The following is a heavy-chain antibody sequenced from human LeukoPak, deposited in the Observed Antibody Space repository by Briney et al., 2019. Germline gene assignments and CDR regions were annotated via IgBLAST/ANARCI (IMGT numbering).Heavy chain of an antibody. CDR1: GFTFSSYS. Sequence: PGGSLRLSCAASGFTFSSYSMNWVRQAPGKGLEWVSSISSSSSYIYYADSVKGRFTISRDNAKNSLYLQMNSLRAEDTAVYYCARDRVGYSYGQNHFDNWGQGTLVTVSS. D-gene: IGHD5-18*01. CDR2: ISSSSSYI. CDR3: ARDRVGYSYGQNHFDN. V-gene: IGHV3-21*01. J-gene: IGHJ4*02.